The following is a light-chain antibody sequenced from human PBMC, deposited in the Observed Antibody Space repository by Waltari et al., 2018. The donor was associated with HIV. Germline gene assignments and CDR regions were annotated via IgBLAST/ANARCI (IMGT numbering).Light chain of an antibody. J-gene: IGLJ3*02. CDR1: GSNIGGHE. Sequence: QSVLTQPPPVSAAPGQTVTISSSGRGSNIGGHEVSWYQQLPGTAPKLLIYDNNKRSSGIPDRFSGSKSGTSATLGITGLQTGDEADYYCGTWDSSLSAVFGGGTKVTV. CDR3: GTWDSSLSAV. V-gene: IGLV1-51*01. CDR2: DNN.